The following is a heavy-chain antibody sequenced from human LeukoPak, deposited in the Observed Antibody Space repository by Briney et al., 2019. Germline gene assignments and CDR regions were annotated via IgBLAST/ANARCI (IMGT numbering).Heavy chain of an antibody. CDR1: GASISSSCYY. D-gene: IGHD2-2*01. CDR2: IHYSGRT. CDR3: ARHLCSSSSCYGEH. V-gene: IGHV4-39*01. Sequence: SETLSLTCTVSGASISSSCYYWGWIRQPPGKGLEWIGTIHYSGRTYYNPSLKSRVTISVDTSKKQFSLKLSSVTAADTAVYYCARHLCSSSSCYGEHWGQGTLVTVSS. J-gene: IGHJ4*02.